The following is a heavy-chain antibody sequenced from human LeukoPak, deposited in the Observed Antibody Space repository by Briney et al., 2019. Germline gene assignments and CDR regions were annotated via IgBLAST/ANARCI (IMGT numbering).Heavy chain of an antibody. CDR3: AELGITMIGGV. V-gene: IGHV3-48*03. CDR2: ISSSGSTI. Sequence: PGGSLRLSCAASGFTFSSYEMNWVRQAPGKGLEWVSYISSSGSTIYYADTVKGRFTISRDNAKNSLYLQMNSLRAEDTAVYYCAELGITMIGGVWGKGTTVTISS. CDR1: GFTFSSYE. D-gene: IGHD3-10*02. J-gene: IGHJ6*04.